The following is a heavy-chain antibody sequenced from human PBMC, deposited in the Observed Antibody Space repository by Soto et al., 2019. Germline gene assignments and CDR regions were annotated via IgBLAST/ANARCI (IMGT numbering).Heavy chain of an antibody. J-gene: IGHJ4*02. D-gene: IGHD2-15*01. CDR3: ASGVVAAKIDY. CDR1: GGSFSGYY. V-gene: IGHV4-34*01. Sequence: SETLSLTCAVYGGSFSGYYWGWIRQPPGKGLEWIGEINHSGSTNYNPSLKSRVTISVDTSKNQFSLKLSSVTAADTAVYYCASGVVAAKIDYWGQGTLVTVSS. CDR2: INHSGST.